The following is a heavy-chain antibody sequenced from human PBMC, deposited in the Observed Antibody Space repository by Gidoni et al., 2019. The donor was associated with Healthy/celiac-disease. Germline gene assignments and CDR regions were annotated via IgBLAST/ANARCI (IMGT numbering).Heavy chain of an antibody. D-gene: IGHD6-19*01. CDR1: GFTFSSYA. V-gene: IGHV3-23*01. Sequence: EVQLLESGGGLVQPGWSLSLSCAASGFTFSSYAMSWVRQAPGKGLEWVSAISGSGGSTYYADSVKGRCTISRDNSKNTLYLQMNSLRAEDTAVYYCAKDRGSGWFTPASWGQGTLVTVSS. CDR2: ISGSGGST. CDR3: AKDRGSGWFTPAS. J-gene: IGHJ4*02.